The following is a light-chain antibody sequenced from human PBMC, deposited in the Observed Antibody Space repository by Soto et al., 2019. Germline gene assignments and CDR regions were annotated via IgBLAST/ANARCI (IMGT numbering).Light chain of an antibody. J-gene: IGKJ1*01. CDR1: QSISSC. V-gene: IGKV1-5*01. Sequence: DIQMTQSPSTLPASVGDRVSITCRASQSISSCLAWYQQKPGKAPKLLIYHASILESGVPSRFSGSGSGTEFTLTISSLQPDDFATYYCQQCNVNLITFCPGTKVEIK. CDR2: HAS. CDR3: QQCNVNLIT.